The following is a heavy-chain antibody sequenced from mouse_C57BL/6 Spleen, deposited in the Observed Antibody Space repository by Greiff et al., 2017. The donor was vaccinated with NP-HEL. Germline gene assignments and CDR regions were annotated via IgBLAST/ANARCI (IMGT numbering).Heavy chain of an antibody. CDR3: APRGPSSGAMDY. CDR2: IDPSDSYT. CDR1: GYTFTSYW. Sequence: VQLQQPGAELVRPGTSVKLSCKASGYTFTSYWMHWVKQRPGQGLEWIGVIDPSDSYTNYNQKFKGKATLTVDTSSSTAYMQLSSLTSEDSAVYYCAPRGPSSGAMDYWGQGTSVTVSS. J-gene: IGHJ4*01. D-gene: IGHD3-1*01. V-gene: IGHV1-59*01.